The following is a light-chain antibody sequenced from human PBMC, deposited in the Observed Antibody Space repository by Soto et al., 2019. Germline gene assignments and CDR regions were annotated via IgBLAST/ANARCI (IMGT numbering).Light chain of an antibody. J-gene: IGKJ4*01. CDR2: DAS. V-gene: IGKV3-11*01. CDR3: QHRSTWPPVT. Sequence: EIVLTQSPATLSLSPGERATLSCRASQSVSSYLAWYQQKPGQAPRLLIYDASNRATGIPARFSGSGSGTDFTLRIISLEREVFSFYYGQHRSTWPPVTCGGGPKVEIK. CDR1: QSVSSY.